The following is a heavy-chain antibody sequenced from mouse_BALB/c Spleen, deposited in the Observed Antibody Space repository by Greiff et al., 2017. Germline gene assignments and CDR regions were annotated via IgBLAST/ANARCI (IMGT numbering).Heavy chain of an antibody. V-gene: IGHV1-20*02. CDR2: INPYNGDT. CDR3: ARDGNSYAMDY. CDR1: GYSFTGYF. Sequence: EVKLVESGPELVKPGASVKISCKASGYSFTGYFMNWVMQSHGKSLEWIGRINPYNGDTFYNQKFKGKATLTVDKSSSTAHMELRSLASEDSAVYYCARDGNSYAMDYWGQGTSVTVSS. J-gene: IGHJ4*01. D-gene: IGHD2-1*01.